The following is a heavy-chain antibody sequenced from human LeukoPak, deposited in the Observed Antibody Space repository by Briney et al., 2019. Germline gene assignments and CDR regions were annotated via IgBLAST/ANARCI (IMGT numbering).Heavy chain of an antibody. V-gene: IGHV4-31*03. Sequence: SETLSLTCTVSGGSISSGTYYWSWIRHLPGEGLEWIGYINYSGSAYYNPSLKSRVTISVDTSKNQFSLKLSSVTASDTAVYYCARQLAGASIAALDYWGQGILVTVSS. CDR1: GGSISSGTYY. CDR3: ARQLAGASIAALDY. D-gene: IGHD6-6*01. CDR2: INYSGSA. J-gene: IGHJ4*02.